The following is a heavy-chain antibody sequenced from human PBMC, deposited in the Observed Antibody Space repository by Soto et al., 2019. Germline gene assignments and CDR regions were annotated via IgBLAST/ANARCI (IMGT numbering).Heavy chain of an antibody. CDR3: ARDQPAYYFEY. Sequence: EVQLVESGGGLVLPGGSLRLSCAASGFTFSSYCMSWVRQAPGKGLEWVAYIKQDGSEKYYDDSVRGRFTISRDNAKNLLYLQMNSLRAEDTAVYYCARDQPAYYFEYWGQGTLVIVSS. J-gene: IGHJ4*02. V-gene: IGHV3-7*01. CDR1: GFTFSSYC. CDR2: IKQDGSEK.